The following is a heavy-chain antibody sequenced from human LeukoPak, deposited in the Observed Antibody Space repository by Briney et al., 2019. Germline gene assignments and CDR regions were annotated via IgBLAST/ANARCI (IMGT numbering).Heavy chain of an antibody. Sequence: GGSLRLSCAASGFTVSSNYMSWVRQAPGKGLEWVSVVYSGGSTYYADSVKGRFTISRDNSKNTLYLQMNSLRAEDTAVYYCAKGWIDSSGYYQSGGDAFDNWGQGTMVTVSS. CDR2: VYSGGST. D-gene: IGHD3-22*01. V-gene: IGHV3-53*01. CDR1: GFTVSSNY. J-gene: IGHJ3*02. CDR3: AKGWIDSSGYYQSGGDAFDN.